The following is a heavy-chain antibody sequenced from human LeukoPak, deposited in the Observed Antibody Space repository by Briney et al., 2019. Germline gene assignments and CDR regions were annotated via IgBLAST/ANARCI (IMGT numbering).Heavy chain of an antibody. CDR3: ARSPIYYYDSSGYKDAFDI. V-gene: IGHV1-69*13. Sequence: VKLSCKASGGTFSSYAISWVRQAPGQGLEWMGGIIPIFGTANYAHKFQGRVTITADESTSTAYMELSSLRSEDTAVYYCARSPIYYYDSSGYKDAFDIWGQGTMFTASS. D-gene: IGHD3-22*01. J-gene: IGHJ3*02. CDR1: GGTFSSYA. CDR2: IIPIFGTA.